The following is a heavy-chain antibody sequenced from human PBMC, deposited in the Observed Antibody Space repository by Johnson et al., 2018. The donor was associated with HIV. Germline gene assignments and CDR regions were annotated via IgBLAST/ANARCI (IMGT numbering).Heavy chain of an antibody. V-gene: IGHV3-30*03. J-gene: IGHJ3*02. CDR1: GLSFSNFG. Sequence: QVKLVESGGGVVQPGKSLTLSCVGSGLSFSNFGIHWVRQAPGKGPEWVAVISYDGSNKYYADSVKGRFTISRDNSKNTLYLQMNSLRAEDTAVYYCARDSEIAARRKRGAFDIWGQGTMVTVSS. D-gene: IGHD6-6*01. CDR2: ISYDGSNK. CDR3: ARDSEIAARRKRGAFDI.